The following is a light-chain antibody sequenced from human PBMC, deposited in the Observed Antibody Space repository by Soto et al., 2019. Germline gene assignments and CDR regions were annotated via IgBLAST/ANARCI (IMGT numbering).Light chain of an antibody. CDR1: HNITNY. CDR3: QQSYSTPCA. V-gene: IGKV1-39*01. J-gene: IGKJ1*01. CDR2: AAS. Sequence: DIQMTQSPSSLYASVGDRVTITCWASHNITNYLNWYQQKSGTAPTLLIYAASNLKGGVPSRFTGSASGTDFTLTISSLQPEDFATYYCQQSYSTPCAFGQGTKVDIK.